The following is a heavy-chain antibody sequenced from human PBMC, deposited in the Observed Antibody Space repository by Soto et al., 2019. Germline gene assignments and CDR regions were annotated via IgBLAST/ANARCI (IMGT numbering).Heavy chain of an antibody. Sequence: AASVKVSCKASGGTFSSYAISWVRQAPGQGLEWMGGIIPIFGTANYAQKFQGRVTITADESTSTAYMELSSLRSEDTAVYYCARHLGDDFWSGSLGYYYYYGMDVWGQGTTVTVSS. J-gene: IGHJ6*02. CDR3: ARHLGDDFWSGSLGYYYYYGMDV. V-gene: IGHV1-69*13. CDR1: GGTFSSYA. CDR2: IIPIFGTA. D-gene: IGHD3-3*01.